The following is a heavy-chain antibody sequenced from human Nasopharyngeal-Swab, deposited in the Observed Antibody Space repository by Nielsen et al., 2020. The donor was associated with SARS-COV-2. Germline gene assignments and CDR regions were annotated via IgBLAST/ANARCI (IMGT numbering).Heavy chain of an antibody. V-gene: IGHV1-2*04. CDR3: ARLGAAGDFDY. D-gene: IGHD6-13*01. CDR2: INPDTGGP. CDR1: GYTFMDFK. Sequence: ASVKVSCKASGYTFMDFKMHWVRQAPGQGLEWMGWINPDTGGPTYAQRFQGWVTMTRDTSISTFYMDLNRLKSDDMAVYYCARLGAAGDFDYWGQGTLVTVSS. J-gene: IGHJ4*02.